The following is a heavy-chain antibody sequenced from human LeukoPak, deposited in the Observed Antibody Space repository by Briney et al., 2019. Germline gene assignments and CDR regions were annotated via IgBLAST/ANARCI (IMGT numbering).Heavy chain of an antibody. Sequence: GGSLRLSCAASGFTFSSYAMSWVRQAPGKGLEWVSSISSSSSYIYYADSVKGRFTISRDNAKNSLYLQMNSLRAEDTAVYYCARVSGYTPYYFDFWGQGTLVTVSS. J-gene: IGHJ4*02. D-gene: IGHD3-22*01. CDR3: ARVSGYTPYYFDF. V-gene: IGHV3-21*01. CDR2: ISSSSSYI. CDR1: GFTFSSYA.